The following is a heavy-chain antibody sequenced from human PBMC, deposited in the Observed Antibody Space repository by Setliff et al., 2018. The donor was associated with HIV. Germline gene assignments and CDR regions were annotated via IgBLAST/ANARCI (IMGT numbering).Heavy chain of an antibody. J-gene: IGHJ6*02. CDR2: TYSSGST. Sequence: PSETLSLTCAVSGYSISSGCYWGWIRQPRGKGLEWIGQTYSSGSTKCNPSLKSRVTISVDTSKNQFSLKLSSATAADTAVYYCARRLQFLEFLHGVGGLDVWGQGTTVTVSS. D-gene: IGHD3-3*01. CDR1: GYSISSGCY. V-gene: IGHV4-38-2*01. CDR3: ARRLQFLEFLHGVGGLDV.